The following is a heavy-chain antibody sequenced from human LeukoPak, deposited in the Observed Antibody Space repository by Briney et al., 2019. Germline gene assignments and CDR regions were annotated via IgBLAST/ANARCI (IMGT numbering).Heavy chain of an antibody. CDR1: GYTFTSYD. CDR3: AREGSSSWFDP. Sequence: GASVKVSCKASGYTFTSYDINWVRQATGQGLEWMGWMNPNSGNTDYAQKFQGRVTLTRNTSISTAYMELSSLRSEDTAVYYCAREGSSSWFDPWGQGTLVTVSS. D-gene: IGHD6-6*01. J-gene: IGHJ5*02. V-gene: IGHV1-8*03. CDR2: MNPNSGNT.